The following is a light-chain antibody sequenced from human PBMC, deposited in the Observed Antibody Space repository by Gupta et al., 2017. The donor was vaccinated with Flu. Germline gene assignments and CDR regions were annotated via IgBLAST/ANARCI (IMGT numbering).Light chain of an antibody. CDR1: KLGDKY. Sequence: PXVSVSXXXXAXTTCSGDKLGDKYACWYQQKPGQSPVLVIYQDSKRPSGIPERFSGSNSGNTATLTISGTQAMDEADYYCQAWDSSTNYVFGTGTKVTVL. J-gene: IGLJ1*01. V-gene: IGLV3-1*01. CDR3: QAWDSSTNYV. CDR2: QDS.